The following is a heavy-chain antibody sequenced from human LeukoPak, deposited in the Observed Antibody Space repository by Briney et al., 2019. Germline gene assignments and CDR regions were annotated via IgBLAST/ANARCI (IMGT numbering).Heavy chain of an antibody. CDR2: IRGSTFL. Sequence: GGSLRLSCAASGFSFSSYSMNWVRQAPGKGLEWVSSIRGSTFLHYADSVKGRFTIFRDNSKNTLYLQMNSLRAEDTAVYYCANLDYGGLGSYRLFDYWGQGTLVTVSS. CDR3: ANLDYGGLGSYRLFDY. V-gene: IGHV3-21*01. J-gene: IGHJ4*02. CDR1: GFSFSSYS. D-gene: IGHD4-23*01.